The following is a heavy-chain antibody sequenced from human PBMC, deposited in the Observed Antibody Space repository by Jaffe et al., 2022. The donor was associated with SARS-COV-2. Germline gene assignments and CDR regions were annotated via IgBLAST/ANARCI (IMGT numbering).Heavy chain of an antibody. J-gene: IGHJ4*02. CDR1: GFTVSSNF. V-gene: IGHV3-66*02. Sequence: EVHLVESGGGLVQPGGSLRLSCAASGFTVSSNFVSWVRQAPGKGLEWVSVIYSAGHTYYADSVKGRFTISRDISTNTLYLQMNSLRPEDTAVYYCAREYESSGLALHYWGQGTLVTVSS. D-gene: IGHD3-22*01. CDR3: AREYESSGLALHY. CDR2: IYSAGHT.